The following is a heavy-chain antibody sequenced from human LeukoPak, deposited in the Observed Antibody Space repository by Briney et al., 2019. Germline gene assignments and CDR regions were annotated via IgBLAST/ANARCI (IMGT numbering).Heavy chain of an antibody. CDR3: ARIYYYDSSGYGSNYFDY. D-gene: IGHD3-22*01. CDR2: INPNSGGT. CDR1: GYTFTGYY. J-gene: IGHJ4*02. Sequence: GASVKVSCKASGYTFTGYYMHWVRQAPGQGLEWMGWINPNSGGTNYAQKFQGRVTMTRDTSISTAYMELSRLRSDDTAVYYCARIYYYDSSGYGSNYFDYWGQGTLVTVSS. V-gene: IGHV1-2*02.